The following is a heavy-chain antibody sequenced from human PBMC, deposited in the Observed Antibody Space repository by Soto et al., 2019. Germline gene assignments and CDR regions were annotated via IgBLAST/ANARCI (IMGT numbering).Heavy chain of an antibody. J-gene: IGHJ5*01. Sequence: SQTLSLTCAISGDSVSSNTVAWNWIRQSPSRGLEWLGRTYYRSKWYDDYAESVKSRITINPDTSKNQFSLHLNSVTLEDTAVYYCASSWYGHQVDRFDFWGQGTLVTVSS. CDR3: ASSWYGHQVDRFDF. V-gene: IGHV6-1*01. CDR2: TYYRSKWYD. CDR1: GDSVSSNTVA. D-gene: IGHD6-13*01.